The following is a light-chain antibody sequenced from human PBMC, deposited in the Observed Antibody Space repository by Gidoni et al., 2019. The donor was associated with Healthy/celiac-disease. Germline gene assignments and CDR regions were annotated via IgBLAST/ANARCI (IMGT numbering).Light chain of an antibody. CDR3: QQYNSYPIT. V-gene: IGKV1-5*03. CDR1: QSISTW. Sequence: DIQVTQSPSTLSASVGDRVTITCRASQSISTWLAWYQQKPGKAPKLLIYKASSLESGVPSRFSGSASGTEFTLTISSLQPDDFATYYCQQYNSYPITFGQGTRLEIK. CDR2: KAS. J-gene: IGKJ5*01.